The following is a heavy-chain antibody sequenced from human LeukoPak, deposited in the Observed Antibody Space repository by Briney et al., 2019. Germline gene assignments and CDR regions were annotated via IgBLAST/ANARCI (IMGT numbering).Heavy chain of an antibody. J-gene: IGHJ4*02. D-gene: IGHD2-2*01. V-gene: IGHV4-38-2*02. CDR3: AGGLTRTLHY. CDR2: IYHSGST. CDR1: GYSISSGYY. Sequence: SETLSLTCTVSGYSISSGYYWGWIRQPPGKGLEWIGSIYHSGSTYYNPSLKSRVTISVDTSKNQFSLKLSSVTAADTAVYYCAGGLTRTLHYWGQGTLVTVSS.